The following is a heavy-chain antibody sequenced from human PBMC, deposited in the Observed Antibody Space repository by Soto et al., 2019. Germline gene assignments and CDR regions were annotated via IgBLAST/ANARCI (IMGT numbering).Heavy chain of an antibody. CDR1: GFIPSDFL. D-gene: IGHD1-26*01. Sequence: GGARRLSWAASGFIPSDFLMTWVRQAPGKGLEWVANMNQDGNQKNYVDSVKGRFSISRDNAENSLYLQINSLRAEDTAVYYCARQHTGSHYFAYCRQGT. CDR2: MNQDGNQK. CDR3: ARQHTGSHYFAY. V-gene: IGHV3-7*05. J-gene: IGHJ4*02.